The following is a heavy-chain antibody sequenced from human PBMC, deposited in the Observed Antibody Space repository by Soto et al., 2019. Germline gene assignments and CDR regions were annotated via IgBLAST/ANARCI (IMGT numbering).Heavy chain of an antibody. V-gene: IGHV4-31*01. D-gene: IGHD2-2*01. J-gene: IGHJ6*03. CDR2: IYYSGST. Sequence: SETRSLTCTVSDGSISCGGYCWSWLRQHPGKGIESSRYIYYSGSTYYNPSLKSAVTISVDTSKNQFSLKLSSVTAADTAVYYCARERITDCSSTSCPNYYYYYMDVWGKGTTVTVS. CDR3: ARERITDCSSTSCPNYYYYYMDV. CDR1: DGSISCGGYC.